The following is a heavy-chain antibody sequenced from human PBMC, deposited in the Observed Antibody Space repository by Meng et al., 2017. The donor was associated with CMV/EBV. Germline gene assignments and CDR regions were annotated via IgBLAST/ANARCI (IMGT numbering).Heavy chain of an antibody. CDR3: ALGYCSSTSCYSYYYYGMDV. J-gene: IGHJ6*02. CDR1: GYTFTGYY. Sequence: ASVKVSCKASGYTFTGYYMHWVRQAPGQGLEWMGWINPNSGGTNYAQKFQGRVTMTRDTSISTAYMELSRLRSEDTAVYYCALGYCSSTSCYSYYYYGMDVWGQGTTVTVSS. V-gene: IGHV1-2*02. D-gene: IGHD2-2*01. CDR2: INPNSGGT.